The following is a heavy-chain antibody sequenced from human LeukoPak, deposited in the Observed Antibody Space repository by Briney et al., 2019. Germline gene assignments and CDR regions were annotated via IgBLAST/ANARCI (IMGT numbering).Heavy chain of an antibody. CDR2: INPNSGGT. V-gene: IGHV1-2*02. D-gene: IGHD6-6*01. Sequence: ASVKDSCKASGYTLTGYYMHWVRQAPGQGLEWMGWINPNSGGTNHAQKFQGRVTMTWDTSISTAYMELSRLTSDDTAVYYCARDPPSSIAGRPIFDYWGQGTLVTVSS. CDR1: GYTLTGYY. CDR3: ARDPPSSIAGRPIFDY. J-gene: IGHJ4*02.